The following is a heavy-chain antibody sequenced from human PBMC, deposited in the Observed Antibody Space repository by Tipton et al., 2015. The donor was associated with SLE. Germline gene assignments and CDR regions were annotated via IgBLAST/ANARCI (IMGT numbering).Heavy chain of an antibody. D-gene: IGHD3-22*01. CDR1: GGSISSSNYY. V-gene: IGHV4-39*01. CDR2: SGST. Sequence: TLSLTCTVSGGSISSSNYYWGWIRQPPGKGLEWIGRSGSTYYNPSLESRVSTSGDTSKNQFSLTLNSVTAADTAVYFCARQPYYESPFDYWGQGTLVTVSS. J-gene: IGHJ4*02. CDR3: ARQPYYESPFDY.